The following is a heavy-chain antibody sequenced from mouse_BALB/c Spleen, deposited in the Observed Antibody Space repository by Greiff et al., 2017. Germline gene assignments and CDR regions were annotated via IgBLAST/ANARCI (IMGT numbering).Heavy chain of an antibody. V-gene: IGHV1-63*02. CDR2: IYPGGGYT. CDR1: GYTFTNYW. D-gene: IGHD1-2*01. Sequence: QVHVKQSGAELVRPGTSVKISCKASGYTFTNYWLGWVKQRPGHGLEWIGDIYPGGGYTNYNEKFKGKATLTADTSSSTAYMQLSSLTSEDSAVYFCAATTATGAMDYWGQGTSVTVSS. J-gene: IGHJ4*01. CDR3: AATTATGAMDY.